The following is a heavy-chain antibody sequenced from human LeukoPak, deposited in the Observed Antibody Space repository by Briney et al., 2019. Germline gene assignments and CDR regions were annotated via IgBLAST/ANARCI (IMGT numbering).Heavy chain of an antibody. V-gene: IGHV3-74*01. D-gene: IGHD5-24*01. J-gene: IGHJ4*02. CDR2: IKGDGSI. Sequence: PGGSLRLSCAASGFTFSSYWMHWVRQAPRKGLVWVSRIKGDGSISYADSVKGRFTISRDNAKNTLYLQMNSLRAEDTAVYYCARARDGYNYLYFDYWGQGSLVTVSS. CDR1: GFTFSSYW. CDR3: ARARDGYNYLYFDY.